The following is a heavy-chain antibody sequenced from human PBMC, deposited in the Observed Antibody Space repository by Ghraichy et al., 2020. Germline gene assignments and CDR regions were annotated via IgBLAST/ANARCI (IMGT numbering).Heavy chain of an antibody. V-gene: IGHV4-4*02. CDR1: GVSVSSIYW. D-gene: IGHD3-10*01. CDR2: SYHSGST. Sequence: SQTLSLTCDVSGVSVSSIYWWGWVRQPPGRGLEWIGESYHSGSTRYNPSVKSRVSLSVDKSNNQFSLQLTSVTAADTAVYYCARLPRSDSSYGSAGRFDPWGQGILVIVSS. CDR3: ARLPRSDSSYGSAGRFDP. J-gene: IGHJ5*02.